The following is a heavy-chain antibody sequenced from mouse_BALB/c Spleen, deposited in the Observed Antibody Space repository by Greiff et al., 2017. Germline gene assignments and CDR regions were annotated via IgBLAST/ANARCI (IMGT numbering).Heavy chain of an antibody. J-gene: IGHJ2*01. CDR2: ISSGGGST. CDR3: ARTQVITTGGGFDY. CDR1: GFAFSSYD. V-gene: IGHV5-12-1*01. Sequence: EVKLMESGGGLVKPGGSLKLSCAASGFAFSSYDMSWVRQTPEKRLEWVAYISSGGGSTYYPDTVKGRFTISRDNAKNTLYLQMSSLKSEDTAMYYCARTQVITTGGGFDYWGQGTTLTVSS. D-gene: IGHD1-2*01.